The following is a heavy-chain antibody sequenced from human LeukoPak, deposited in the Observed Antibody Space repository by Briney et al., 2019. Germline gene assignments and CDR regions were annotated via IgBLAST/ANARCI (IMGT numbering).Heavy chain of an antibody. CDR1: GYSFTGNY. CDR2: INPNSGDT. V-gene: IGHV1-2*02. Sequence: ASVKVSCKASGYSFTGNYMHWVRQAPGQGLEWMGWINPNSGDTNFAQKFQGRVTMTRDTSISTVYMELSRLRSDDTAVFYCARGYYDSSDFEYLQHWGQGTLVTVSS. J-gene: IGHJ1*01. D-gene: IGHD3-22*01. CDR3: ARGYYDSSDFEYLQH.